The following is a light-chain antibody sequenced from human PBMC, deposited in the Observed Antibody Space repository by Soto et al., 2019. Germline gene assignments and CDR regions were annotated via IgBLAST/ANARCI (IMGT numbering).Light chain of an antibody. CDR3: QQFRSSPPAFT. CDR1: QSISSMY. Sequence: ESMLTQSPGTLSLSPGERATLSCRASQSISSMYLTWYQHKPGQAPRLLIYGASIRATGIPDRFSGSGSGTDFTLTISRLEPEDFAVYYCQQFRSSPPAFTFGQGTKLEI. CDR2: GAS. V-gene: IGKV3-20*01. J-gene: IGKJ2*01.